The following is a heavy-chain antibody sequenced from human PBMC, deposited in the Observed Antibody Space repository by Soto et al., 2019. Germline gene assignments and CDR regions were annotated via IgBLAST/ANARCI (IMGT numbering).Heavy chain of an antibody. J-gene: IGHJ4*02. CDR3: AREGLLLLPDY. CDR2: ISPYSGKT. Sequence: GASVKVSCKTSGYTFTNNDVCWVRQTPGQGLEWMGWISPYSGKTNYARKFKDRVTMTTDTSTSTVYMELTSLTPDDTAVYYCAREGLLLLPDYWGQGTLVTVSS. D-gene: IGHD3-22*01. CDR1: GYTFTNND. V-gene: IGHV1-18*01.